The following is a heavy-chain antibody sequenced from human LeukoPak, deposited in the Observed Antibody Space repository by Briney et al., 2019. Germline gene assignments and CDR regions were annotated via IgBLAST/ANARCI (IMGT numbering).Heavy chain of an antibody. Sequence: GGSLRLSCAASGFTFSSNYMSWVRQAPGKGLEGVSVIYSGGSTYYSDSVKGRCTISRDNSKNTLYLQMNSLRAEDTAVYYCARSWRYSSSWLMGFDYWGQGTLVTVSS. CDR3: ARSWRYSSSWLMGFDY. D-gene: IGHD6-13*01. CDR1: GFTFSSNY. J-gene: IGHJ4*02. CDR2: IYSGGST. V-gene: IGHV3-66*01.